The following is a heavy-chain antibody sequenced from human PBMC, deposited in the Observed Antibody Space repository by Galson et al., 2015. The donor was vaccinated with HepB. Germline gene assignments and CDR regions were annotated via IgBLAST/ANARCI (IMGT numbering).Heavy chain of an antibody. Sequence: SLRLSCAASGFTFSSYAMHWVRQAPGKGLEWVAVISCDGSNKYYADSVKGRFTISRDNSKNTLYLQMNSLRAEDTAVYYCARKPYSNYALYYYYYYMDVWGKGTTVTVSS. D-gene: IGHD4-11*01. V-gene: IGHV3-30-3*01. CDR1: GFTFSSYA. CDR3: ARKPYSNYALYYYYYYMDV. J-gene: IGHJ6*03. CDR2: ISCDGSNK.